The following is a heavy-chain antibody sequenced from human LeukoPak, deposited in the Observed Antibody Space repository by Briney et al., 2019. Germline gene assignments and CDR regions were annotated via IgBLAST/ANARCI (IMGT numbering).Heavy chain of an antibody. CDR2: ISGSGGST. CDR1: GFTFSSYA. CDR3: AKDKRRYFDWFAPIDY. V-gene: IGHV3-23*01. D-gene: IGHD3-9*01. J-gene: IGHJ4*02. Sequence: PGGSLRLSCAASGFTFSSYAMSWVRRAPGKGLEGVSVISGSGGSTYYADSVKGRFTLPRNNSKNTLYLQMNSQRAEDTAVYYCAKDKRRYFDWFAPIDYWGQGTLVTVSS.